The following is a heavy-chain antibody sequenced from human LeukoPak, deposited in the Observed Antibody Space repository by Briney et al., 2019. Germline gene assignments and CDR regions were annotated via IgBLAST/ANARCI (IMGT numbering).Heavy chain of an antibody. CDR3: ARIQVVAATSGFDY. V-gene: IGHV3-7*01. D-gene: IGHD2-15*01. CDR2: IKQDGSEK. J-gene: IGHJ4*02. CDR1: GFTFSSYW. Sequence: GGSLRLSCAASGFTFSSYWMSWVRQAPGKGLEWVANIKQDGSEKYYVDSVKGRFTISRDNAKNSLYLQMNSLRVEDTAVYYCARIQVVAATSGFDYWGQGTLVTVPS.